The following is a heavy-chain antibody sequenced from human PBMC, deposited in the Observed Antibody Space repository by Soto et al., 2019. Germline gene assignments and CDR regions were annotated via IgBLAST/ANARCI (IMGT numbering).Heavy chain of an antibody. Sequence: PGGSLRLSCAAYGYTFSRYWIHWVRQAPGRGLVWVSRVNNDGSGTAYADSVEGRFTISRDNAKNTVYLQLNSLRAEDTAVYYCGRGGPEHAMDVWGQGTTVTVSS. CDR3: GRGGPEHAMDV. CDR2: VNNDGSGT. J-gene: IGHJ6*02. CDR1: GYTFSRYW. V-gene: IGHV3-74*01.